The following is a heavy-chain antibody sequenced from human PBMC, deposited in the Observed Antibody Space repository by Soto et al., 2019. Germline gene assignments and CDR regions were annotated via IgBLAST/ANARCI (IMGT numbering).Heavy chain of an antibody. J-gene: IGHJ6*02. CDR2: IYPGDSDT. CDR3: ARGNYYYGMDV. V-gene: IGHV5-51*01. Sequence: GESLRISWKGSGCSFTSYWIGWVRQMPGKGLEWMGIIYPGDSDTRYSPSFQGQVTISADKSISTAYLQWSSLKASDTAMYYCARGNYYYGMDVWGQGTMVTVSS. CDR1: GCSFTSYW.